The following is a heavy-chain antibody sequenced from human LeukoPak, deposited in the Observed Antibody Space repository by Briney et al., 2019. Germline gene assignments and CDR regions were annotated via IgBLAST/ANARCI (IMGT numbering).Heavy chain of an antibody. CDR2: ISGSGGST. CDR3: AKDRGSSWYLDY. D-gene: IGHD6-13*01. V-gene: IGHV3-23*01. CDR1: GFTFSSYG. Sequence: GGSLRLSCAASGFTFSSYGMHWVRQAPGKGLEWVSAISGSGGSTYYADSVKGRFTISRDNSKNTLYLQMNSLRAEDTAVYYCAKDRGSSWYLDYWGQGTLVTVSS. J-gene: IGHJ4*02.